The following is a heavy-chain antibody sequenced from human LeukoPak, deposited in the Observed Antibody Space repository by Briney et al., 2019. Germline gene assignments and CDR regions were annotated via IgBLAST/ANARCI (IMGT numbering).Heavy chain of an antibody. J-gene: IGHJ5*02. D-gene: IGHD1-26*01. V-gene: IGHV1-18*01. CDR2: ISAYNGNT. CDR3: ARDRIVGATTGVGWFDP. Sequence: ASVKVSCKASGYTFTSYGISWVRQAPGQGLEWMGWISAYNGNTNYAQKLQGRVTMTTDTSTSTAYMELRSLTSDDTAVYYCARDRIVGATTGVGWFDPWGQGTLVTVSS. CDR1: GYTFTSYG.